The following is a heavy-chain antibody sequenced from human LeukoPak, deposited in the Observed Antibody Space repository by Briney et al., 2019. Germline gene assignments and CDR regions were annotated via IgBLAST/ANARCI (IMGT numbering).Heavy chain of an antibody. J-gene: IGHJ4*02. CDR2: ISSSSSTM. Sequence: GGSLRLSCAASGFTFSSYSMNWVRQAPGKGLERVSYISSSSSTMYYADSVKGRFTISRDNAKNSLYLQMNSLRAEDTAVYYCARDHSNGYFDYWGQGTLVTVSS. D-gene: IGHD5-18*01. V-gene: IGHV3-48*01. CDR3: ARDHSNGYFDY. CDR1: GFTFSSYS.